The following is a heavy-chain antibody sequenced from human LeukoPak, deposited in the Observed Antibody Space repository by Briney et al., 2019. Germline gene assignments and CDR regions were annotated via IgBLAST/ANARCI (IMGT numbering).Heavy chain of an antibody. CDR3: ARVTLKGSSGDY. J-gene: IGHJ4*02. D-gene: IGHD3-22*01. CDR1: EFTFSSYA. Sequence: GGSLRLSCAASEFTFSSYAMHWVRQAPGKGLEWVAVISYDGSNKYYADSVKGRFTISRDNSKNTLYLQMNSLRAEDTAVYYCARVTLKGSSGDYWGQGTLVTVSS. CDR2: ISYDGSNK. V-gene: IGHV3-30*04.